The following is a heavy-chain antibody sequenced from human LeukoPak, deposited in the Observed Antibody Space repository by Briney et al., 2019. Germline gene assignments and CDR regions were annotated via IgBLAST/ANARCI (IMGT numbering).Heavy chain of an antibody. CDR1: GFTFSTYA. V-gene: IGHV3-64D*09. CDR2: ISSNGGST. Sequence: GGSLRLSCSASGFTFSTYAMHWVRQAPGKGLKDVSAISSNGGSTYYADSVKGRFTISRDNSKNTMYLQMSSLRTEDSAIYYCVKLAAPGAIWYFDLWGRGTLVTVSS. CDR3: VKLAAPGAIWYFDL. D-gene: IGHD3-10*01. J-gene: IGHJ2*01.